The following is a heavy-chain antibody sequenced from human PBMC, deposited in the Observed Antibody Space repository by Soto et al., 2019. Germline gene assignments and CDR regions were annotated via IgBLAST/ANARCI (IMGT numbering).Heavy chain of an antibody. CDR2: IIPIFGTA. CDR1: GGTFSSYA. J-gene: IGHJ4*02. D-gene: IGHD3-22*01. Sequence: ASVKVSCKASGGTFSSYAISWVRQAPGQGLEWMGGIIPIFGTANYAQKFQGRVTITADESTSTAYMELSSLRSEDTAVYYCAGGGYYYDSSGYLGYWGQGTLVTVSS. CDR3: AGGGYYYDSSGYLGY. V-gene: IGHV1-69*13.